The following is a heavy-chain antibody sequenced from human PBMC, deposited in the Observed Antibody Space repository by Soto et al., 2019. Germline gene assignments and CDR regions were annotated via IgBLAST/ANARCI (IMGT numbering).Heavy chain of an antibody. D-gene: IGHD5-12*01. CDR3: ARGPEWLRFGPPTRSGWFDP. Sequence: SVNVSCKASGGTFSSYAISWVRQAPGQGLESMGGIIPIFGTANYAQKFQGRVTITADESTSTAYMELSSLRSEDTAVYYRARGPEWLRFGPPTRSGWFDPWGQGTLVAVSS. CDR1: GGTFSSYA. V-gene: IGHV1-69*13. CDR2: IIPIFGTA. J-gene: IGHJ5*02.